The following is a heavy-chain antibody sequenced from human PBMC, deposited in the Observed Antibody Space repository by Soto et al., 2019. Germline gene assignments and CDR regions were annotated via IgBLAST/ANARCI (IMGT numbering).Heavy chain of an antibody. J-gene: IGHJ4*02. D-gene: IGHD2-15*01. CDR1: GYTFTSYY. Sequence: QVQLMQSGAEVKKPGASVKVSCKASGYTFTSYYMHWVRQAPGQGLEWMGIINPSGGSTSYAQKFQGRVTVTRDTSTTTVYMEMSSLRYEDTAVYYCAKDYRAGTRDCSGGRCYPGPYWGQGTLVTVSS. CDR3: AKDYRAGTRDCSGGRCYPGPY. CDR2: INPSGGST. V-gene: IGHV1-46*01.